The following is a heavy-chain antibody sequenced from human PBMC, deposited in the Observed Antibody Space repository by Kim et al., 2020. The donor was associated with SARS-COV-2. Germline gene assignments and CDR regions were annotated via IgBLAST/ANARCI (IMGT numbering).Heavy chain of an antibody. D-gene: IGHD4-17*01. CDR1: HGSISFYY. V-gene: IGHV4-59*01. Sequence: SETLSLTCTVSHGSISFYYWSWIRQSPGKGLEWIGHIYDRETTAYNPSLTSRVTISIDTSRNQFSLKVTSVTAADTAVYYCARVRGATVVTEWGQGTLVTVST. CDR3: ARVRGATVVTE. CDR2: IYDRETT. J-gene: IGHJ4*02.